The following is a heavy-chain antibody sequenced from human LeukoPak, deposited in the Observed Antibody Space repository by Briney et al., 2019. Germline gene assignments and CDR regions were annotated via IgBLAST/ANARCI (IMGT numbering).Heavy chain of an antibody. CDR1: GYTFTSYD. V-gene: IGHV1-8*03. CDR2: MNPNSGNT. Sequence: GASVKVSCKASGYTFTSYDINWVRQATGQGLEWMGWMNPNSGNTGYAQKFQGRVTVTRNTSISTAYMELSSLRSEDTAVYYCARAAAAAVAGDGFDIWGQGTMVTVSS. J-gene: IGHJ3*02. CDR3: ARAAAAAVAGDGFDI. D-gene: IGHD6-13*01.